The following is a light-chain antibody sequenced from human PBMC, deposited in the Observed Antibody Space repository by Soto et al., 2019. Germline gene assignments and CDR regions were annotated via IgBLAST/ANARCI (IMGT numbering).Light chain of an antibody. Sequence: QSVLTQPASVSGSPGQSITISCTGTSSDVGGYNYVSWYQQHPGKAPKLMIYEVSHRPSGVSNRFSGSKSGNTASLTISGLQAEDEADYYCSSYTSSSTYVFGTGTKVTLL. V-gene: IGLV2-14*01. CDR3: SSYTSSSTYV. CDR2: EVS. J-gene: IGLJ1*01. CDR1: SSDVGGYNY.